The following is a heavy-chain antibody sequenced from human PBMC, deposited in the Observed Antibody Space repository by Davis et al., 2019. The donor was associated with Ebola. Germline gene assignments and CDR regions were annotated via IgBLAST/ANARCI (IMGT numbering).Heavy chain of an antibody. CDR3: AGAPHCGGGICQGYHYHGMDV. V-gene: IGHV3-9*01. CDR2: ISWNSGSI. Sequence: SLKISCAASGFTFDDYAMHWVRQAPGKGLEWVSGISWNSGSIGYADSVKGRFTISRDNAKNSLYLQMNSLRAEDTAIYYCAGAPHCGGGICQGYHYHGMDVWGQGIAVTVSS. CDR1: GFTFDDYA. J-gene: IGHJ6*02. D-gene: IGHD2-15*01.